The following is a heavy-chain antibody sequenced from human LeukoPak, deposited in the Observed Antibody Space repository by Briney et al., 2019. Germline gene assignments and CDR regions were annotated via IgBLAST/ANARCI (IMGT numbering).Heavy chain of an antibody. CDR2: IYTSGST. CDR1: GGSIGSSGYY. CDR3: ARDYTHYDILTGRELFNWFDP. J-gene: IGHJ5*02. D-gene: IGHD3-9*01. Sequence: SETLSLTCSVSGGSIGSSGYYWGWIRQPAGKGLEWIGRIYTSGSTNYNPSLKSRVTISVDTSKNQFSLKLSSVTAADTAVYYCARDYTHYDILTGRELFNWFDPWGQGTLVTVSS. V-gene: IGHV4-61*02.